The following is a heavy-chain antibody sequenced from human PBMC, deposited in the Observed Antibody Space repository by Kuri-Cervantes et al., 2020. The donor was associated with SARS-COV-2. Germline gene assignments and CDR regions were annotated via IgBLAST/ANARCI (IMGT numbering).Heavy chain of an antibody. CDR3: ARLRRHNDGWFATGYYMDV. CDR2: INYSGTT. J-gene: IGHJ6*03. V-gene: IGHV4-34*01. D-gene: IGHD6-19*01. CDR1: GGSFSNFL. Sequence: SQTLSLTCGVYGGSFSNFLWDWVRQPPGKGLEWIGEINYSGTTNYNPPLKSRVTISVDPSKNLFSLNLTSVTAADTAMYYCARLRRHNDGWFATGYYMDVWGEGTTVTVSS.